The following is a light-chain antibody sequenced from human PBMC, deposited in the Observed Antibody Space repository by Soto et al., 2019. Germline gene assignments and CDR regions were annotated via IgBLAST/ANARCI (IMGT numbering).Light chain of an antibody. V-gene: IGKV3-20*01. J-gene: IGKJ2*01. CDR3: QRYGSLPYT. CDR1: QSVSSSY. CDR2: DAS. Sequence: EIVLTQPPGTLSLSPGEGATLSCRASQSVSSSYLAWYQQKPGQAPRLLIYDASSRATGIPDRFSGSGSGTDFTLTISRQEPEDFAVYYCQRYGSLPYTFGQGTKLEIK.